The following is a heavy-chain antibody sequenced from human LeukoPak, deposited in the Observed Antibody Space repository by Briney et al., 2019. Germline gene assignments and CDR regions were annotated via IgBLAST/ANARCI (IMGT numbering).Heavy chain of an antibody. CDR2: MNPNSGNT. V-gene: IGHV1-8*01. Sequence: ASVKVSCKASGYTFTSYDINWVRQATGQGLKWMGWMNPNSGNTGYAQKFQGRVTMTRNTSISTAYMELSSLRSEDTAVYYCASFSDYDGYFDYWGQGTLVTVSS. D-gene: IGHD5-12*01. CDR3: ASFSDYDGYFDY. J-gene: IGHJ4*02. CDR1: GYTFTSYD.